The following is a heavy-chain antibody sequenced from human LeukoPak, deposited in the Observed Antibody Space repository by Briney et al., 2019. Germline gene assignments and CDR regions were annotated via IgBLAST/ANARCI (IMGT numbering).Heavy chain of an antibody. D-gene: IGHD3-3*01. CDR1: GFIFSSYG. J-gene: IGHJ5*02. CDR2: IRYDGSKK. Sequence: GGSLRLSCAASGFIFSSYGMHWVRQAPGKGLEWVAFIRYDGSKKYYADSVKGRFTISRDNAKNSLYLQMNSLRAEDTAVYYCARDKLRFLEWLLLDPWGQGTLVTVSS. V-gene: IGHV3-30*02. CDR3: ARDKLRFLEWLLLDP.